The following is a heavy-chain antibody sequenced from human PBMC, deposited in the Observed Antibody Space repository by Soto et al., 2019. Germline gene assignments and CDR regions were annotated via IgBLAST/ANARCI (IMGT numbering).Heavy chain of an antibody. D-gene: IGHD7-27*01. CDR2: MNPNSGNT. CDR3: ASRQLKFTGDPDYYYMYV. CDR1: GYTFTSYD. J-gene: IGHJ6*03. Sequence: ASVKVSCKASGYTFTSYDINWARQATGQGLEWMGWMNPNSGNTGYAQKFQGRVTMTRNASISTAYMELSCLRSEDTAVYYCASRQLKFTGDPDYYYMYVWGEGTTVTVAS. V-gene: IGHV1-8*01.